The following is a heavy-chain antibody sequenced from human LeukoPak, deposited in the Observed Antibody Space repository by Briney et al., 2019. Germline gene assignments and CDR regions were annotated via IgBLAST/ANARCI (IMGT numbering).Heavy chain of an antibody. J-gene: IGHJ6*02. D-gene: IGHD2-2*01. CDR3: AREPGGIVVVPADPTRSWYYGMDV. CDR2: INPSGGST. Sequence: ASVKVSCKASGYTFTSYYMHWVRQAPGQGLEWMGIINPSGGSTSYAQKFQGRVTMTRDTSTSTVYMELSSLRSEDTAVYYCAREPGGIVVVPADPTRSWYYGMDVWGQGTTVTVSS. V-gene: IGHV1-46*01. CDR1: GYTFTSYY.